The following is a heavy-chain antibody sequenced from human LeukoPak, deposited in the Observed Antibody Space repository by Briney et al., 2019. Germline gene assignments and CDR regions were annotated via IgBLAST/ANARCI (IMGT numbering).Heavy chain of an antibody. CDR1: GFTVSSNY. CDR3: ARQADTAMLIWSFTDY. J-gene: IGHJ4*02. D-gene: IGHD5-18*01. CDR2: IYSGGST. Sequence: GGSLRLSCAASGFTVSSNYMSWVRQAPGKGLEWASVIYSGGSTYYADSVKGRFTVSRDNAKNSLYLQMNSLRAEDTALYYCARQADTAMLIWSFTDYWGQGTLVTVSS. V-gene: IGHV3-66*04.